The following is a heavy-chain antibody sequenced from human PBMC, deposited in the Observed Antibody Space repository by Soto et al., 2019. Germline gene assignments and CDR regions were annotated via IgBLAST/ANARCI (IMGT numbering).Heavy chain of an antibody. Sequence: EVQLVESGGGLIQPGGSLRLSCAASGFTVSSKYMTWVRQAPGKGLEWVSVIYGGGTTYYADSVKGRFTISRDNSKNTLYLQMNSLRAEDPAVYYCVQTTGWPGFDFWGQGTLVTVSS. CDR2: IYGGGTT. V-gene: IGHV3-53*01. CDR3: VQTTGWPGFDF. CDR1: GFTVSSKY. D-gene: IGHD6-19*01. J-gene: IGHJ4*02.